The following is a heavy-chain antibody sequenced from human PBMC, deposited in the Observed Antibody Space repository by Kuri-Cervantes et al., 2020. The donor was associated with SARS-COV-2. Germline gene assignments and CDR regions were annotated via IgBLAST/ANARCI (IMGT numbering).Heavy chain of an antibody. J-gene: IGHJ4*02. CDR3: ARHLAY. CDR1: EFTFSSYG. V-gene: IGHV3-33*01. CDR2: IWYDGSNK. Sequence: GGSLRLSCAASEFTFSSYGMHWVRQAPGNGLEWVAVIWYDGSNKYYADSVKGRFTISRDNSKNTQYLQMNSLRAEDTAVYYCARHLAYRGQGTLVTVSS. D-gene: IGHD3-16*01.